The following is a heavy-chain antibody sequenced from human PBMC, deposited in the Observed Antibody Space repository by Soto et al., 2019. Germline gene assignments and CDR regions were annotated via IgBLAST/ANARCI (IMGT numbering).Heavy chain of an antibody. Sequence: QVQLVQSGAEVKKPGASVKVSCKASGYTITTYNINWVRQAPGQGLEWMGWMNPNTGETGSTEKFEGRVSMTRDISEATAYMELSSLTSDDTGVYYCARKGSQYGSGNYLHWGQGTLVTVSS. V-gene: IGHV1-8*01. J-gene: IGHJ4*02. CDR2: MNPNTGET. D-gene: IGHD3-10*01. CDR3: ARKGSQYGSGNYLH. CDR1: GYTITTYN.